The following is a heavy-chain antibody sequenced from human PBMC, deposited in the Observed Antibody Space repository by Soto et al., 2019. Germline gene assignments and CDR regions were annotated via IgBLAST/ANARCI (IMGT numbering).Heavy chain of an antibody. D-gene: IGHD2-8*02. CDR3: ARDLGQGNTPGHNYFDY. V-gene: IGHV4-61*01. CDR2: SYYRGGA. CDR1: GVSVSANVY. J-gene: IGHJ4*02. Sequence: SETLSLTCTVSGVSVSANVYWSWIRQSPGKGLEWIGCSYYRGGAKYNPSLRSRVTIPDTSKNQFSLRLDSVTATDTAVYFCARDLGQGNTPGHNYFDYWGQGTLVTVSS.